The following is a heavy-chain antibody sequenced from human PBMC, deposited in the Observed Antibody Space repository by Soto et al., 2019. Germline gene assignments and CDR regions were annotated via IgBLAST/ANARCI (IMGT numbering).Heavy chain of an antibody. CDR3: VRGPDYEGYFDY. V-gene: IGHV1-69*12. D-gene: IGHD3-22*01. J-gene: IGHJ4*02. Sequence: QVRLVQSGAEVKKTESSVKVSCEASGTTFSNFAIGWVRQAPGQGLEWMGGIILPFGTSYYAQKFQGRVTISADESMTTVYMELRGLRSGDTAVYYCVRGPDYEGYFDYWGQGTLVTVSS. CDR2: IILPFGTS. CDR1: GTTFSNFA.